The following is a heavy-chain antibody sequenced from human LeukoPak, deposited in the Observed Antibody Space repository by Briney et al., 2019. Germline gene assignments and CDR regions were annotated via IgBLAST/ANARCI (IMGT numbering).Heavy chain of an antibody. CDR3: AGSPKYSSSWYEYFQH. CDR2: IYSGGST. Sequence: GGSLRLSCAASGFTVSSNYMSWVRQAPGKGLEWVSVIYSGGSTYYADSVKGRFTISRDNSKNTVYLQMNSLRAEDTAVYFCAGSPKYSSSWYEYFQHWGQGTLVTVSS. V-gene: IGHV3-66*02. CDR1: GFTVSSNY. D-gene: IGHD6-13*01. J-gene: IGHJ1*01.